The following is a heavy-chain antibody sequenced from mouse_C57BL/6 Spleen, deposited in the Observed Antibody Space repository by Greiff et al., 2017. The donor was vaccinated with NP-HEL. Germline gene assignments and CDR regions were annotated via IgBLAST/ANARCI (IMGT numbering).Heavy chain of an antibody. J-gene: IGHJ2*01. Sequence: EVQLQQSVAELVRPGASVKLSCTASGFNIKNTYMHWVKQRPEQGLEWIGRIDPANGNTQYAPKFQGKATITADTSSNTASLQLSSLTSEDTAIYYCAVYSNYGNYFDYWGQGTTLTVSS. CDR3: AVYSNYGNYFDY. D-gene: IGHD2-5*01. CDR1: GFNIKNTY. V-gene: IGHV14-3*01. CDR2: IDPANGNT.